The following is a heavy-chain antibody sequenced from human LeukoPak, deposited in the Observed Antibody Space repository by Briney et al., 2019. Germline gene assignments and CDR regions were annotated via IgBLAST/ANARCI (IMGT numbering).Heavy chain of an antibody. Sequence: GASVKVSCKASGYTFTGYYMHWVRQAPGQGLEWMGWINPNSGGTNYAQKFQGRVTMTRDTSISTAYMELSRLRSDDTAVYYCARVARSHYYDRDYFDYWGQGTLVTVSS. CDR2: INPNSGGT. CDR1: GYTFTGYY. D-gene: IGHD3-22*01. J-gene: IGHJ4*02. CDR3: ARVARSHYYDRDYFDY. V-gene: IGHV1-2*02.